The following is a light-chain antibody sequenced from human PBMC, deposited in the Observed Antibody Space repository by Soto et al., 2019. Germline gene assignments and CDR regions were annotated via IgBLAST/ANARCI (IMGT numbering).Light chain of an antibody. J-gene: IGLJ1*01. CDR3: SSYTRSSTSYV. V-gene: IGLV2-14*01. CDR1: SSDVGGYNY. CDR2: GVS. Sequence: QSALAQPASVSGSPGQSITISCTGTSSDVGGYNYVSWYQQHPGKAPKLMIYGVSNRPSRVSNRFSGSKSGNTASLTISGLQAEDEADYYCSSYTRSSTSYVFGTGTKV.